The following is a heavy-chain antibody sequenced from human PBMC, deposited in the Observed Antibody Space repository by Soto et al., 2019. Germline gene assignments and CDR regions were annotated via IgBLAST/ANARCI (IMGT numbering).Heavy chain of an antibody. CDR2: ISGSGGST. CDR3: AKDRLEYNCKTGNDDAFDI. Sequence: PGGSLRLSCAASGFTFSSYAMSWVRQAPGKGLEWVSAISGSGGSTYYADSVKGRFTISRDNSKNTLYLQMNSLRAEDTAVYHCAKDRLEYNCKTGNDDAFDIWGQGTMVTV. CDR1: GFTFSSYA. V-gene: IGHV3-23*01. J-gene: IGHJ3*02. D-gene: IGHD1-1*01.